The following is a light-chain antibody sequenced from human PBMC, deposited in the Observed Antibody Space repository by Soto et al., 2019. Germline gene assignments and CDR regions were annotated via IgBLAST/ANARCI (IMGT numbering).Light chain of an antibody. CDR3: QQYNNWPPIT. CDR1: QSVSSY. Sequence: EIGLTQSPATLSLSPGERVTLSCRASQSVSSYLAWYQQKPGQAPRLLIYGASTRATGIPARFSGSGSGTEFTLTISSLQSEDFAVYYCQQYNNWPPITFGPGTKVDIK. V-gene: IGKV3-15*01. CDR2: GAS. J-gene: IGKJ3*01.